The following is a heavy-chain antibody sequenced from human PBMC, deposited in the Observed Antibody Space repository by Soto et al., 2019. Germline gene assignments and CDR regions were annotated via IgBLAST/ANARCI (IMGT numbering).Heavy chain of an antibody. CDR2: IWNSGSPQ. CDR1: GFDFSMSG. V-gene: IGHV3-33*01. D-gene: IGHD5-12*01. CDR3: ARAFQRGYSRAPLDS. J-gene: IGHJ4*02. Sequence: QVHVVESGGGVVQPGRSLRLSCAASGFDFSMSGMHWVRQAPGKGLEWVALIWNSGSPQYYGDSVKGRFTISRDNSKKMVFLQMSSLRAEDTGVYYCARAFQRGYSRAPLDSGGQGALVTVSS.